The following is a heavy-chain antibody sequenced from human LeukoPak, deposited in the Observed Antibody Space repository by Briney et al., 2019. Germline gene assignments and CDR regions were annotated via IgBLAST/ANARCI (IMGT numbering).Heavy chain of an antibody. J-gene: IGHJ4*02. CDR1: GYSFTSYW. D-gene: IGHD6-6*01. V-gene: IGHV5-51*01. CDR2: MYPGNSDT. CDR3: ARLPSSPSFRSDY. Sequence: GESLRISCQGSGYSFTSYWIGWVRQMPGKGLEWMGIMYPGNSDTRYSPSFQGQVTISADQSISTAYLQWSSLKASDTAIYYCARLPSSPSFRSDYWGQGTLVTVSS.